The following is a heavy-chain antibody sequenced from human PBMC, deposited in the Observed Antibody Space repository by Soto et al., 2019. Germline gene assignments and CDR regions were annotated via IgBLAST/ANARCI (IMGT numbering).Heavy chain of an antibody. CDR1: GGSFSGYY. J-gene: IGHJ4*02. V-gene: IGHV4-34*01. D-gene: IGHD2-21*02. CDR3: ARVRSKLVVVTAPGHFDY. CDR2: INHSGST. Sequence: LSLTCAAYGGSFSGYYWSWIRQPPGKGLEWIGEINHSGSTNYNPSLKSRVTISVDTSKNQFSLKLSSVTAADTAVYYCARVRSKLVVVTAPGHFDYWGQGTLVTVSS.